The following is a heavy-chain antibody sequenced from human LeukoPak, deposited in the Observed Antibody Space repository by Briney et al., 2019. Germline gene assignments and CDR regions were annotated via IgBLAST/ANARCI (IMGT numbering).Heavy chain of an antibody. J-gene: IGHJ4*02. V-gene: IGHV2-5*01. CDR3: VKRSRSGSYFDY. Sequence: SGPTLVNPTQTLTLTCTFSGLSLNTSGVGVGWIRQPPGKALEWLVLMYWNDDERYSLSLKSRLTITKDTSKNQVVLTMTNMDPVDTATYYCVKRSRSGSYFDYWGQGTLVTVSS. D-gene: IGHD1-26*01. CDR1: GLSLNTSGVG. CDR2: MYWNDDE.